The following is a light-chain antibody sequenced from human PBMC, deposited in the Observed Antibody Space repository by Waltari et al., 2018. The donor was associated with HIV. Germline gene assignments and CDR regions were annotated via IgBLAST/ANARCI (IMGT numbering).Light chain of an antibody. Sequence: DIQLTQSPSFLSASVGARVTITCRASQDISTYVAWYQQKPGKAPNLLIYSTSILRTGVPSRFSGSGSGTEFTLTVTNLQPEDFALYYCQQSNSYPLTFGGGTRVEIK. V-gene: IGKV1-9*01. CDR3: QQSNSYPLT. CDR1: QDISTY. CDR2: STS. J-gene: IGKJ4*01.